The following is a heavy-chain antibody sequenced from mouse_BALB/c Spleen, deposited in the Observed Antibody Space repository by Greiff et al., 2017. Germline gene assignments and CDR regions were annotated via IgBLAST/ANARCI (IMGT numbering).Heavy chain of an antibody. Sequence: EVKLQESGPGLVKPSQSLSLTCSVTGYSITSGYYWNWIRQFPGNKLEWMGYISYDGSNNYNPSLKNRISITRDTSKNQFFLKLNSVTTEDTATYYCARWGNYAMDYWGQGTSVTVSS. V-gene: IGHV3-6*02. CDR3: ARWGNYAMDY. CDR2: ISYDGSN. CDR1: GYSITSGYY. J-gene: IGHJ4*01.